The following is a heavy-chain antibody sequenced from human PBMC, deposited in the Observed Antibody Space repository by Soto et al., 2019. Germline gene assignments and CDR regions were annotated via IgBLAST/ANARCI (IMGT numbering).Heavy chain of an antibody. D-gene: IGHD1-20*01. Sequence: EVQLVESGGGLVQPGGSLRLSCEASGFTFRNYDMHWVRQGTGNGLEWVSGISAAGDPDYADSVEGRFTLSRENAQNSSFLQMNSLRVGDTAVYYCAITDRDFYGMDVWGQGTKVIVSS. V-gene: IGHV3-13*05. CDR2: ISAAGDP. CDR1: GFTFRNYD. CDR3: AITDRDFYGMDV. J-gene: IGHJ6*02.